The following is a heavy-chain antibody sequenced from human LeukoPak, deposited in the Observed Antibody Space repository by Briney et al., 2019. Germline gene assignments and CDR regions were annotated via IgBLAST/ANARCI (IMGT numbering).Heavy chain of an antibody. CDR3: ATLTPGIATSGTLIPAY. V-gene: IGHV4-34*01. CDR1: GGSFSAYF. Sequence: WETLSLTRAVYGGSFSAYFCHWIGQPAGQGREGMGGMSNSGTTKYSPSLKSRVPISIDTSRNQFSLKLSSATAADTAAYYCATLTPGIATSGTLIPAYWGHGTLVTVSS. CDR2: MSNSGTT. D-gene: IGHD6-13*01. J-gene: IGHJ4*01.